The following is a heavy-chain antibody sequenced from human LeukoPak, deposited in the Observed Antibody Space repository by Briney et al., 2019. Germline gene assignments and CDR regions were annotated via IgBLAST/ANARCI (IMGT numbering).Heavy chain of an antibody. J-gene: IGHJ4*02. CDR1: KFTFSSYG. Sequence: GGSLRLSCAASKFTFSSYGMHWVRQAPGKGLGWVAVISYDGSNKYYADSVRGRFTISRDSSKNTLYLQMNSLRAEDTAVYYCARDKDVGPTILVYWGQGTLVTVSS. CDR3: ARDKDVGPTILVY. CDR2: ISYDGSNK. V-gene: IGHV3-30*03. D-gene: IGHD1-26*01.